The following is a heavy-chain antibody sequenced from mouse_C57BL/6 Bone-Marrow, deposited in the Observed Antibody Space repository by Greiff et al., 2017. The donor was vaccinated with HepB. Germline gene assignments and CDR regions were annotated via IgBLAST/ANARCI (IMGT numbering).Heavy chain of an antibody. CDR1: GFTFNTYD. D-gene: IGHD1-1*01. CDR3: VRGVEEDY. Sequence: EVKVVESGGGLVQPKGSLKLSCAASGFTFNTYDMHWVRQAPGKGLEWVARIRSKSSNYASYHAVSVKDRFTISRDDSQSMLYLQMNNLKTEDTAVYYCVRGVEEDYWGQGTTLTVST. CDR2: IRSKSSNYAS. V-gene: IGHV10-3*01. J-gene: IGHJ2*01.